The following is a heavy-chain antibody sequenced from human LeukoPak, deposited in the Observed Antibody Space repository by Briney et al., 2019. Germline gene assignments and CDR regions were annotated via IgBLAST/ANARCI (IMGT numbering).Heavy chain of an antibody. CDR2: IFDSGST. CDR3: ARLTAMGGGYYYYMDV. Sequence: SETLSLTCSVSGGSMSSHYWSWIRQPPGKGLEWIGHIFDSGSTHYNASLESRVTLSVDTSKNQFSLRLTSVTAADTAVYYCARLTAMGGGYYYYMDVWGKGTTVTISS. CDR1: GGSMSSHY. V-gene: IGHV4-59*11. D-gene: IGHD5-18*01. J-gene: IGHJ6*03.